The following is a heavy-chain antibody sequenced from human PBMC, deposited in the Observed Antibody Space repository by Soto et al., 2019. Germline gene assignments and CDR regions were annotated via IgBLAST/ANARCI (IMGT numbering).Heavy chain of an antibody. CDR2: IYYSGST. J-gene: IGHJ4*02. Sequence: SETLSLTCTVSGGCISSYYWSWIRQHPGKGLEWIGYIYYSGSTNYNPSLKSRVTISVDTSKNQFSLKLSSVTAADTAVYYCAREIGYSSGWYYFDYWGQGTLVTVSS. CDR1: GGCISSYY. CDR3: AREIGYSSGWYYFDY. D-gene: IGHD6-19*01. V-gene: IGHV4-59*01.